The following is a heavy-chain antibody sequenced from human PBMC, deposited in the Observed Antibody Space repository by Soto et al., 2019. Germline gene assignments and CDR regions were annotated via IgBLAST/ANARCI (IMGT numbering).Heavy chain of an antibody. J-gene: IGHJ3*02. CDR1: RFTFSNYY. Sequence: QVQLVESGGGLVKPEGSLRLSCAASRFTFSNYYMSWIRQAPGKGLEWVSYISSSGSTIYYADSVKGRFTISRDNAKNSLYLQMNSLRAEDTAVYYCARDWAGLRYFYWSWALDIWGQGTMVTVSS. D-gene: IGHD3-9*01. CDR3: ARDWAGLRYFYWSWALDI. V-gene: IGHV3-11*01. CDR2: ISSSGSTI.